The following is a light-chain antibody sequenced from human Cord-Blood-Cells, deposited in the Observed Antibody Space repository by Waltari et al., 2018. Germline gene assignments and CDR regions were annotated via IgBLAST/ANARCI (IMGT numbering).Light chain of an antibody. Sequence: EIARPQSPATLSVSPGERDTLSCRASQSVSSNLAWYQQKPGQAPRLLIYGASTRATGIPARFSGSGSGTEFTLTISSLQSEDFAVYYCQQYNNWPRTFGQGTKVEIK. CDR3: QQYNNWPRT. J-gene: IGKJ1*01. V-gene: IGKV3-15*01. CDR2: GAS. CDR1: QSVSSN.